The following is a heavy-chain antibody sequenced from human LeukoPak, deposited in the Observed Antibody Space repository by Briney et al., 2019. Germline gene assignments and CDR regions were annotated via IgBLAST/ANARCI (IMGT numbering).Heavy chain of an antibody. D-gene: IGHD3-10*01. CDR2: ISAYNGNT. CDR3: ASMGKGYGSGSYYKYRYGMDV. J-gene: IGHJ6*02. Sequence: ASVKVSCKASGYTFTSYGISWVRQAPGQGLEWMGWISAYNGNTNYAQKLQGRVTMTTDTSTSTAYMELRSLRSDDTAVYYCASMGKGYGSGSYYKYRYGMDVWGQGTTVTVSS. V-gene: IGHV1-18*01. CDR1: GYTFTSYG.